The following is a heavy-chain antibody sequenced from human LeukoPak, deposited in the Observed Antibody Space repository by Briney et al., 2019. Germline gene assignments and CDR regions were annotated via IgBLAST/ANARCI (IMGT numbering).Heavy chain of an antibody. CDR2: ISGSGGST. CDR3: AKDPSPYGSGSPFDY. J-gene: IGHJ4*02. Sequence: GGSLRLSCAASGFTFSSYAMSWVRQAPGKGLEWVSAISGSGGSTYYADSVKGRFTISRDNSENTLYLQMNSLRAEDTAVYYCAKDPSPYGSGSPFDYWGQGTLVTVSS. V-gene: IGHV3-23*01. CDR1: GFTFSSYA. D-gene: IGHD3-10*01.